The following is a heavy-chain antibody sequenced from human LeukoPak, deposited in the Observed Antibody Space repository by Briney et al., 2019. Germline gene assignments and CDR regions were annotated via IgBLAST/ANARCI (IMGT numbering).Heavy chain of an antibody. CDR3: AKGTVTTSYFDY. CDR1: GFTFSRYG. J-gene: IGHJ4*02. V-gene: IGHV3-30*02. Sequence: PGGSLRLSCAASGFTFSRYGMHWVRQAPGKGLEWVAFIRYDGSNKYYADSVKGRFTISKDNSKNTLYLQMNSLRAEDTAVYYCAKGTVTTSYFDYWGQGTLVTVSS. CDR2: IRYDGSNK. D-gene: IGHD4-17*01.